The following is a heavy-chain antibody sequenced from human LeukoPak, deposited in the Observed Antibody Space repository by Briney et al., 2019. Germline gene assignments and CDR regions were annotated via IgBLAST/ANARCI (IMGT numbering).Heavy chain of an antibody. CDR1: GGSFSGYY. CDR2: INHSGST. CDR3: ARGSIRYFDWLLLWWFDP. V-gene: IGHV4-34*01. D-gene: IGHD3-9*01. Sequence: SETLSLTCAVYGGSFSGYYWSWIRQLPGKGLEWIGEINHSGSTNYNPSLKSRVTISVDTSKNQFSLKLSSVTAADTAVYYCARGSIRYFDWLLLWWFDPWGQGTLVTVSS. J-gene: IGHJ5*02.